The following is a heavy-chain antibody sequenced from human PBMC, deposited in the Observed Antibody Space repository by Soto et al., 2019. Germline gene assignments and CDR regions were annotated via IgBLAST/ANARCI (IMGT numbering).Heavy chain of an antibody. Sequence: ASVKVSCKASGGTFSSYAISWVRQAPGQGLEWMGGIIPIFGTANYAQKFQGRVTITADESTSTAYMELTSLRSEDTAVYYCARVDCYDSSGYYYSAFDIWGQGTMVTVS. CDR1: GGTFSSYA. J-gene: IGHJ3*02. CDR2: IIPIFGTA. D-gene: IGHD3-22*01. CDR3: ARVDCYDSSGYYYSAFDI. V-gene: IGHV1-69*13.